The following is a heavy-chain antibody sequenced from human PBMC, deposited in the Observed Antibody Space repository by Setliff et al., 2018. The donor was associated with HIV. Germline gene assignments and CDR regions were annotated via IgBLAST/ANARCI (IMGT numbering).Heavy chain of an antibody. J-gene: IGHJ4*02. V-gene: IGHV4-59*01. D-gene: IGHD3-22*01. CDR1: GGSISSYY. CDR2: IHYSGST. Sequence: PSETLSLTCTVSGGSISSYYWNWIRQPPGKGLEWIGYIHYSGSTNYNPSLKSRVTISVDTSRSQFSLKLSSVTAADTAVYYCARQHSESRDFDYWGQGTLVTLSS. CDR3: ARQHSESRDFDY.